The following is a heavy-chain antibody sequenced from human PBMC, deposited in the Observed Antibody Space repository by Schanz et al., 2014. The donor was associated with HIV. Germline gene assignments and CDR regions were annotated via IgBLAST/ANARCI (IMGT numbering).Heavy chain of an antibody. J-gene: IGHJ6*02. CDR3: AREKMDTGSLDV. V-gene: IGHV1-46*01. Sequence: QAQLVQSGAEVKKPGASVKVSCKASGYSFTSNFIHWVRQAPGQGLQWMGVINTNGGGTSDALRGRVIITRDTSTSTVYMHLSNMRFEDSAVYYCAREKMDTGSLDVWGQGTTVTVSS. CDR2: INTNGGGT. CDR1: GYSFTSNF. D-gene: IGHD2-15*01.